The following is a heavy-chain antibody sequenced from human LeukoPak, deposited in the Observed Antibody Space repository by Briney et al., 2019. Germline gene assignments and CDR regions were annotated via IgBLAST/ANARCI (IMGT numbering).Heavy chain of an antibody. CDR2: INPTSTSI. CDR3: ARAPSEIGGYYPEYFRH. D-gene: IGHD3-22*01. J-gene: IGHJ1*01. V-gene: IGHV3-21*01. CDR1: GLTFSDYS. Sequence: PGGSLRLSCVASGLTFSDYSINWVRRAPGKGLEWVSSINPTSTSIYYADAVKGRFTISRDNAKNTVSLQMNSLRAEDTGVYYCARAPSEIGGYYPEYFRHWGQGTLVTVSS.